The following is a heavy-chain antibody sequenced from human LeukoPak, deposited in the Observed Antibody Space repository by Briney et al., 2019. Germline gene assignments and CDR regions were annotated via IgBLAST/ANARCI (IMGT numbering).Heavy chain of an antibody. V-gene: IGHV3-30-3*01. J-gene: IGHJ4*02. Sequence: GGSLRLSCAASGFTFSSYAMHWVRQAPGKGLEWVAVISYDGSNKYYADSVKGRFTISRDNSKNTLYLQMNSLRAEDTAVYYCARADYSSGYYVIDYWGQGTLVTVSS. CDR1: GFTFSSYA. CDR2: ISYDGSNK. D-gene: IGHD3-22*01. CDR3: ARADYSSGYYVIDY.